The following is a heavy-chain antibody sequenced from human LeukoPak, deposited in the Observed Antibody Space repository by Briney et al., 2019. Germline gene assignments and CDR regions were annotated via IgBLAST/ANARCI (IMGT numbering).Heavy chain of an antibody. CDR3: AKEKWLRFDS. V-gene: IGHV3-23*01. CDR1: GSTFSSYG. CDR2: ISGSGGST. D-gene: IGHD5-12*01. Sequence: PGGSLRLSCAASGSTFSSYGMSWVRQAPGKGLEWVSAISGSGGSTYYADSVKGRFTISRDDSKNTLYLQMNNLRADDTAVYFCAKEKWLRFDSWGQGTLVTVSS. J-gene: IGHJ4*02.